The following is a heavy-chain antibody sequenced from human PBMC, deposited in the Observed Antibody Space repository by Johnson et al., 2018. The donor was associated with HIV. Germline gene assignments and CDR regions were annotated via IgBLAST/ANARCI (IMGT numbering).Heavy chain of an antibody. Sequence: QVQLVESGGGLVKPGGSLRLSCAASGFTFSDYYMSWIRQAPGKGLEWVSYISSSGSTIYYADSVKGRFTISRDNSKNTLYLQMISLRTEDTAVYYCAREGESLLDAFDIWGQGTLVIVSS. J-gene: IGHJ3*02. D-gene: IGHD3-16*01. CDR1: GFTFSDYY. V-gene: IGHV3-11*04. CDR3: AREGESLLDAFDI. CDR2: ISSSGSTI.